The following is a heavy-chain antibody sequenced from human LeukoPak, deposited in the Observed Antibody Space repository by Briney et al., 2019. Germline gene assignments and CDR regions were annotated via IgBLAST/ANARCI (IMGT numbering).Heavy chain of an antibody. Sequence: PGGSLRLSCAASGFTFSSYGMHWVRQAPGKGLEWVAFTPHDGSNKYYADSVKGRFTISRDNPKNTLYLQMNSLRAEDTAVYYCAKVKNYYDSSGPIDNWGQGTLVTVSS. CDR2: TPHDGSNK. V-gene: IGHV3-30*02. CDR3: AKVKNYYDSSGPIDN. CDR1: GFTFSSYG. J-gene: IGHJ4*02. D-gene: IGHD3-22*01.